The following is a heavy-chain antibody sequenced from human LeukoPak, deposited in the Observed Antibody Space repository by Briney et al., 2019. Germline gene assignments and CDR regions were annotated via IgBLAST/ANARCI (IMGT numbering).Heavy chain of an antibody. Sequence: GGSLRLSCAASGFTFSNAWMSWVRQAPGKGLEWVGRIKSKTDGGTTDYAAPVKGRFTISRGDSKNTLYLQMNSLRAEDTAVYYCAKDPDCTSGVCYTFFDYWGQGTLVTVSS. CDR3: AKDPDCTSGVCYTFFDY. J-gene: IGHJ4*02. CDR1: GFTFSNAW. V-gene: IGHV3-15*01. CDR2: IKSKTDGGTT. D-gene: IGHD2-8*01.